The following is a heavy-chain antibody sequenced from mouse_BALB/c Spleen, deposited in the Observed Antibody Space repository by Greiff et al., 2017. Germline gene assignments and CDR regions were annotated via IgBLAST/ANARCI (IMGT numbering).Heavy chain of an antibody. D-gene: IGHD2-10*01. CDR3: ARNLLPHYYAMDY. J-gene: IGHJ4*01. V-gene: IGHV5-9-1*01. CDR2: ISSGGSYT. CDR1: GFTFSSYA. Sequence: DVMLVESGGGLVKPGGSLKLSCAASGFTFSSYAMSWVRQTPEKRLEWVATISSGGSYTYYPDSVKGRFTISRDNAKNTLYLQMSSLRSEDTAMYYCARNLLPHYYAMDYWGQGTSVTVSS.